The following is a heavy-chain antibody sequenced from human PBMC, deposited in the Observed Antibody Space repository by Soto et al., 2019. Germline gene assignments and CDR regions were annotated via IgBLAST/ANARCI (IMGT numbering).Heavy chain of an antibody. CDR3: AREHCSGGSCYKGGSDY. D-gene: IGHD2-15*01. CDR1: GYTFTSYG. V-gene: IGHV1-18*01. Sequence: QVQLVQSGAEVKKPGASVKVSCKASGYTFTSYGISWVRQAPGQGLEWMGWISAYNGNTNYAQKLQGRVTMPTDTPTSTGYMELRSLRSVATAVYYCAREHCSGGSCYKGGSDYWGQGTLVTVSS. J-gene: IGHJ4*02. CDR2: ISAYNGNT.